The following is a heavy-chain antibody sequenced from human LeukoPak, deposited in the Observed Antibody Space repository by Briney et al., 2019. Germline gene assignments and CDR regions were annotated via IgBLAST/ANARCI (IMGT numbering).Heavy chain of an antibody. CDR3: ARDGGYYYGSGSYLNWFDP. V-gene: IGHV4-4*07. J-gene: IGHJ5*02. Sequence: SETLSLTCTVSGGSISSYYWSWIRQPAGKGLEWIGRIYTSGSTNYNPSLKSRVTMSVDTSKDQFSLKLSSVTAADTAVYYCARDGGYYYGSGSYLNWFDPWGQGTLVTVSS. D-gene: IGHD3-10*01. CDR2: IYTSGST. CDR1: GGSISSYY.